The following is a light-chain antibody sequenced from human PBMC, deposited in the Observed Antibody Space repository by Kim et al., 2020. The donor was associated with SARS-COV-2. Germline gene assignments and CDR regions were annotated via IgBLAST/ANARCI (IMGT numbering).Light chain of an antibody. J-gene: IGKJ3*01. V-gene: IGKV1-27*01. CDR3: QKYDGAPFT. CDR1: IRTY. Sequence: IRTYLAWYQQKPGIPPKLLIYGTSTLQPAVPSRFSGSGFGTDFTLTISSLRPEDVATYYCQKYDGAPFTFGPGTEVDIK. CDR2: GTS.